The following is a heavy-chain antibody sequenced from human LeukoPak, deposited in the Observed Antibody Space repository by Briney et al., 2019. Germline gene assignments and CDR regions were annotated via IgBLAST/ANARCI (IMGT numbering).Heavy chain of an antibody. V-gene: IGHV4-61*02. Sequence: SETLSLTCTVSGGSISSGSYYWSWIRQPAGKGLEWIGRIYTSGSTNYNPSLKSRVTISVDTSKNQFSLKLSSVTAADTAVYYCARASQQLVSDYWGQGTLVTRSS. J-gene: IGHJ4*02. CDR3: ARASQQLVSDY. CDR1: GGSISSGSYY. CDR2: IYTSGST. D-gene: IGHD6-13*01.